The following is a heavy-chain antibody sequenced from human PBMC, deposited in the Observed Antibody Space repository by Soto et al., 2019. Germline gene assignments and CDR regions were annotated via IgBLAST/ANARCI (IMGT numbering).Heavy chain of an antibody. Sequence: VRLLESGGDLVQPGGSLRLSCAASGFTFSSYAMNWVRQAPGKGLEWVSAIVGRGDRTYYADSVKGRFTISRDNFKNTRYLEMNSLRVEDTAVYYCAKEPGTSNFRYYYYYGLDVWGQGTTVTVSS. CDR3: AKEPGTSNFRYYYYYGLDV. CDR1: GFTFSSYA. D-gene: IGHD2-2*01. CDR2: IVGRGDRT. V-gene: IGHV3-23*01. J-gene: IGHJ6*02.